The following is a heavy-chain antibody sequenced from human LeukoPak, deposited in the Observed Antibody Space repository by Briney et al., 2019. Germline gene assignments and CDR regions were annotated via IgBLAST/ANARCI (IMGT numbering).Heavy chain of an antibody. CDR1: GGTFSSYA. CDR3: ARDDRLWGGNPNMDV. J-gene: IGHJ6*03. CDR2: IIPIFGPA. D-gene: IGHD4-23*01. V-gene: IGHV1-69*05. Sequence: SVKVSCKGSGGTFSSYAISWVRQAPGQGLEWMGRIIPIFGPANYPQNFQGRVTISTDKSTTTVYMELSSLRFDDTAVYYCARDDRLWGGNPNMDVWGKGTTVTVS.